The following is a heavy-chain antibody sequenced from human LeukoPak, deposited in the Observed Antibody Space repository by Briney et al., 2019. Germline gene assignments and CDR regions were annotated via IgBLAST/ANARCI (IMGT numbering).Heavy chain of an antibody. V-gene: IGHV3-33*01. CDR3: ARAVGPFDY. CDR1: GFTFSDYG. J-gene: IGHJ4*02. CDR2: IWYDGTNK. Sequence: GTSLRLSCAASGFTFSDYGMHWVRQAPGKGLEWVAVIWYDGTNKYYADSVKGRFTISRDNSKNTLYLQMNGLRAEDTAVYYCARAVGPFDYWGQGTLVTVSS.